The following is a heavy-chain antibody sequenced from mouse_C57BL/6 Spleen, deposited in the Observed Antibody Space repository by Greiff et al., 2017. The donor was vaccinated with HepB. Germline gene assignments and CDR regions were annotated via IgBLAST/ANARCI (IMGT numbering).Heavy chain of an antibody. J-gene: IGHJ2*01. Sequence: QVQLQQSGAELARPGASVKLSCKASGYTFTSYGISWVKQRTGQGLEWIGEIYPRSGNTYYNEKFKGKATLTADKSSSTAYMELRSLTSEDSAVYFCARRNGSLYFDDWGQGTTLTVSS. CDR2: IYPRSGNT. CDR1: GYTFTSYG. D-gene: IGHD1-1*01. V-gene: IGHV1-81*01. CDR3: ARRNGSLYFDD.